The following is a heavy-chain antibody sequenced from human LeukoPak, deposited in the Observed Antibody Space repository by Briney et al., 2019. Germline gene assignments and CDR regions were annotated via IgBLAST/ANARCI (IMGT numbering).Heavy chain of an antibody. J-gene: IGHJ4*02. D-gene: IGHD3-10*01. CDR2: ISGGGAST. CDR3: AKARVRGVILPFDY. Sequence: PGASLRLSCAASGFTFTSYAMTWVRQAPGKGLEWASAISGGGASTYYADPLKGRFTISRDNSKNTLYLQMSSLRAEDTAVYYCAKARVRGVILPFDYWGQGALVTVSS. CDR1: GFTFTSYA. V-gene: IGHV3-23*01.